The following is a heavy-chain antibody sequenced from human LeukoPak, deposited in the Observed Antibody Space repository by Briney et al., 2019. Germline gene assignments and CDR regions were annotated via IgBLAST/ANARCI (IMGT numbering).Heavy chain of an antibody. V-gene: IGHV4-4*02. Sequence: PSGTLSLTCAVSGGSISSSNWWSWVRQPPGKGLEWIGEIYHSGSTNYNPSLKSRVTISVDTSKNQFSLKLSSVTAADTAVYYCARVRYSSSWYVSHYYYYYYMDVWGKGTTVTVSS. J-gene: IGHJ6*03. CDR1: GGSISSSNW. CDR3: ARVRYSSSWYVSHYYYYYYMDV. CDR2: IYHSGST. D-gene: IGHD6-13*01.